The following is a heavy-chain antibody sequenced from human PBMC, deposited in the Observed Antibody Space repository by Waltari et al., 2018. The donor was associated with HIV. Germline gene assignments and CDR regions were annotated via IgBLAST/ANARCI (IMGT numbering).Heavy chain of an antibody. CDR1: GGSMTSSSYY. CDR3: ARSFSGYSNYFDP. D-gene: IGHD4-4*01. Sequence: QLQLQESGPGLVKSSVPLSLTCTVSGGSMTSSSYYWGWIRQPPGKGLEWIGSMSYSGSTYNNASLRSRLTISVDTSKNQFSLKLTSVTAADTAMYYCARSFSGYSNYFDPWGQGTLVTVSS. V-gene: IGHV4-39*01. CDR2: MSYSGST. J-gene: IGHJ5*02.